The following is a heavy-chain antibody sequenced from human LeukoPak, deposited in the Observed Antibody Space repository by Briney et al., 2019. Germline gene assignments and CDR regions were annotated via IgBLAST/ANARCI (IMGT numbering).Heavy chain of an antibody. CDR3: ATLGLLRGAGFNLATHFDY. J-gene: IGHJ4*02. CDR1: GVSISNNYFY. CDR2: VHHTGST. D-gene: IGHD1-26*01. V-gene: IGHV4-39*01. Sequence: SETLSLTCTVSGVSISNNYFYWAWIRQPPGKGLELIGYVHHTGSTFHNSSLKGRVTISADTSQNQFSLSLTSVTAADTAVYYCATLGLLRGAGFNLATHFDYWGQGTLVAVSS.